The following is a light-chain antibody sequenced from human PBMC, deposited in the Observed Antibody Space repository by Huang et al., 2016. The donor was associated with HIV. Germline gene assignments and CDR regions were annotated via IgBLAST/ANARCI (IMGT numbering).Light chain of an antibody. CDR1: QGVRTN. J-gene: IGKJ4*01. CDR2: GAS. CDR3: QQYNDWPPLT. Sequence: VMPQSPASLSASPGARVTLSCRASQGVRTNLAWYQQKPGQAPTLLMLGASTRATGTPPRFSGSGSGTDFTLTITSLQSSDSAIYYCQQYNDWPPLTFGGGTKVEI. V-gene: IGKV3D-15*01.